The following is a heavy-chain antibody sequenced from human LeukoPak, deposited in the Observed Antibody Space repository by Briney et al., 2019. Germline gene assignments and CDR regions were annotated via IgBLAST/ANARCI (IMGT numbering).Heavy chain of an antibody. J-gene: IGHJ4*02. CDR1: GYTFTSYY. D-gene: IGHD5-12*01. Sequence: ASVKVSCKASGYTFTSYYMHWVRQAPGQGLEWMGIINPSGGSTSYAQKFQGRVTMTTDTSTSTAYMELRSLRSDDTAVYYCARGGGVRGGGYGIFDYWGQGTLVTVSS. V-gene: IGHV1-46*01. CDR2: INPSGGST. CDR3: ARGGGVRGGGYGIFDY.